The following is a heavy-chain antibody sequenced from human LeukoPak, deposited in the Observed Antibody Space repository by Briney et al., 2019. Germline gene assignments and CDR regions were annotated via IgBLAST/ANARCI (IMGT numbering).Heavy chain of an antibody. CDR1: GYTFTSYG. J-gene: IGHJ4*02. CDR2: ISAYNGNT. V-gene: IGHV1-18*01. CDR3: AREISGYCSGGSCQRDYFDY. D-gene: IGHD2-15*01. Sequence: ASVKVSCKASGYTFTSYGISWVRQAPGQGLEWMGWISAYNGNTNYAQKLQGRVTMTTDTSTSTAYMELRSLRSDDTAVYYCAREISGYCSGGSCQRDYFDYWGQGTLVTVSS.